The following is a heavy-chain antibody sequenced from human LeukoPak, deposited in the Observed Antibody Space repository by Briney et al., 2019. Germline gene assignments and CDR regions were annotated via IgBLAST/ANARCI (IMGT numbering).Heavy chain of an antibody. CDR3: ARAHTSSWYMDY. D-gene: IGHD6-13*01. CDR1: GGSISSYY. CDR2: IYTSGST. Sequence: SGTLSLTCTVSGGSISSYYWSWIRQPAGKGLEWIGRIYTSGSTNYNPSLKSRVTMSVDTSENQLSLKLSSVTAADTALYYCARAHTSSWYMDYWGQGTLVTVSS. V-gene: IGHV4-4*07. J-gene: IGHJ4*02.